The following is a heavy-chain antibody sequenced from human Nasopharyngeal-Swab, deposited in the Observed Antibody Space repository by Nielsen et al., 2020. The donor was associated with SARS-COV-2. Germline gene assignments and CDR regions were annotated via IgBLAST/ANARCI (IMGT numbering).Heavy chain of an antibody. CDR1: GFTFSSYW. D-gene: IGHD4-11*01. CDR3: VKGGYLHDYINYGDWFDP. V-gene: IGHV3-74*01. CDR2: INTDGSST. Sequence: GESLKISCAASGFTFSSYWMHWVRQAPGKGLVWVSRINTDGSSTNYADSVKGRFTISRDNSKNTLYLQMNSLRAEDTALYYCVKGGYLHDYINYGDWFDPWGLGTLVTVSS. J-gene: IGHJ5*02.